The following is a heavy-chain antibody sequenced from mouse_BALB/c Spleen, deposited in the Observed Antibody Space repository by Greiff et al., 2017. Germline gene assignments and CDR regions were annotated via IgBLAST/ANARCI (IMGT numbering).Heavy chain of an antibody. CDR3: TRRVTGTGWYFDV. CDR1: GYTFTDYE. CDR2: IHPGSGGT. Sequence: VHLVESGAELVRPGASVKLSCKALGYTFTDYEMHWVKQTPVHGLEWIGAIHPGSGGTAYNQKFKGKATLTADKSSSTAYMELSSLTSEDSAVYYCTRRVTGTGWYFDVWGAGTTVTVFS. J-gene: IGHJ1*01. V-gene: IGHV1-15*01. D-gene: IGHD4-1*01.